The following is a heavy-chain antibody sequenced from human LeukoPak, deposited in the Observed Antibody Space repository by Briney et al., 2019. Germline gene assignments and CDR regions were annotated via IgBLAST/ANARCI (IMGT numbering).Heavy chain of an antibody. V-gene: IGHV4-39*07. CDR2: LYYRGST. J-gene: IGHJ3*02. CDR1: GGSISSTSYY. Sequence: SETLSLTCTVSGGSISSTSYYWGWIRQPPGKGLEWIGSLYYRGSTYYNPSLKSRVTISVDTSKNQFSLKLSSVTAADTAVYYCAREYDRDGPSSDAFDIWGQGTMVTVSS. D-gene: IGHD5-24*01. CDR3: AREYDRDGPSSDAFDI.